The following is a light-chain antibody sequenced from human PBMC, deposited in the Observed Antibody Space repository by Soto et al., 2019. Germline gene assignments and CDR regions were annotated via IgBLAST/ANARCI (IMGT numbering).Light chain of an antibody. CDR1: SSDIGGYNY. V-gene: IGLV2-14*03. Sequence: QSALTQPASVSGSPGQSITISCTGTSSDIGGYNYVSWYQPLPGQVPKLIIYDVSNRPSGVSDRFSGSKSGNAAALTISGLQAEDEADYYCSSYTSTSTLSVFGTGTKLTVL. J-gene: IGLJ1*01. CDR2: DVS. CDR3: SSYTSTSTLSV.